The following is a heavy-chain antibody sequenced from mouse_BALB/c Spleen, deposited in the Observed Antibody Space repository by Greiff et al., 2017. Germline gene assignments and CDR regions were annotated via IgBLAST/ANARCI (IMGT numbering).Heavy chain of an antibody. CDR2: IYPGDGDT. V-gene: IGHV1-87*01. CDR1: GYTFTSYW. Sequence: QVQLKESGAELARPGASVKLSCKASGYTFTSYWMQWVKQRPGQGLEWIGAIYPGDGDTRYTQKFKGKATLTADKSSSTAYMQLSSLASEDSAVYYCAKGKDYDGVDYWGQGTTLTVSS. D-gene: IGHD2-4*01. J-gene: IGHJ2*01. CDR3: AKGKDYDGVDY.